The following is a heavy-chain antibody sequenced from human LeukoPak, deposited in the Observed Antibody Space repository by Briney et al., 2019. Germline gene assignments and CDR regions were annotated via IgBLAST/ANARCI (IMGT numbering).Heavy chain of an antibody. D-gene: IGHD2-21*01. Sequence: TLSLTCAVSGGSISSGGYSWSWIRQPPGKGLEWIGYIYHSGSTYYNPSLKSRVTISVDRSKNQFSLKLSSVTAADTAVYYCARNVVSAGAFDIWGQGTMVTVSS. CDR2: IYHSGST. V-gene: IGHV4-30-2*01. CDR3: ARNVVSAGAFDI. CDR1: GGSISSGGYS. J-gene: IGHJ3*02.